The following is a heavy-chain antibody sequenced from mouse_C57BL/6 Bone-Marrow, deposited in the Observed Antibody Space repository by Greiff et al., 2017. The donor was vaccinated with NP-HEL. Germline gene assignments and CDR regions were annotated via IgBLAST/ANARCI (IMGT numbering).Heavy chain of an antibody. CDR3: ARGDYYYSSSLYYFDY. V-gene: IGHV1-81*01. J-gene: IGHJ2*01. CDR2: IYPRSGNT. Sequence: QVQLQQSGAELARPGASVKLSCKASGYTFTSYGISWVKQRTGQGLEWIGEIYPRSGNTYYNEKFKGKATLTADKSSSTAYMELRRLTSEDSAVYFCARGDYYYSSSLYYFDYWGQGTTLTVAS. D-gene: IGHD1-1*01. CDR1: GYTFTSYG.